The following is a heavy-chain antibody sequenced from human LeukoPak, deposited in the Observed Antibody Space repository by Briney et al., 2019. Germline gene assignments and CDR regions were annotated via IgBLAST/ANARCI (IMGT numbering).Heavy chain of an antibody. CDR1: GGSINSYY. D-gene: IGHD3-10*01. J-gene: IGHJ5*02. CDR2: IYYSGST. Sequence: PSETLSLTCTVSGGSINSYYWSWIRQPPGKGLEWIGYIYYSGSTNYNPSLKSRVTISVDTSKNQFSLKLSSVTAADTAVYYCARAPWGEYNWFDPWGQGTLVTVSS. V-gene: IGHV4-59*01. CDR3: ARAPWGEYNWFDP.